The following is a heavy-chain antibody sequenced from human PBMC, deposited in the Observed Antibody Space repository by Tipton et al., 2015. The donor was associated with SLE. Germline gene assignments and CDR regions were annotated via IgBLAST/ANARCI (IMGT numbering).Heavy chain of an antibody. V-gene: IGHV6-1*01. Sequence: GLVKPSQTLSLTCAISGDSVSSNSAAWNWIRQSPSRGLEWLGRTYYRSTWYNDYAVSVKSRITIDPDTSKNQFSLQLNSVTPEDTAVYYCAKDLIADYNYDSGALVFDYWGQGTLVTVSS. D-gene: IGHD3-22*01. CDR1: GDSVSSNSAA. CDR3: AKDLIADYNYDSGALVFDY. J-gene: IGHJ4*02. CDR2: TYYRSTWYN.